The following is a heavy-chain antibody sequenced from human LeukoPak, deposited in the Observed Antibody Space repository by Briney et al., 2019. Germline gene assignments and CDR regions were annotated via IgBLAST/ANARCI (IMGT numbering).Heavy chain of an antibody. J-gene: IGHJ4*02. V-gene: IGHV3-23*01. CDR1: GFIFRSFA. Sequence: SGGSLRLSCAASGFIFRSFAMSWVRQAPGKGLEWVSIIRSSDGSTNYADSVRGRFTISRDNSKNILYLQMNSLRADDTAVYYCAKGGGTSYGYIPYWGQGSLVTASS. D-gene: IGHD5-18*01. CDR2: IRSSDGST. CDR3: AKGGGTSYGYIPY.